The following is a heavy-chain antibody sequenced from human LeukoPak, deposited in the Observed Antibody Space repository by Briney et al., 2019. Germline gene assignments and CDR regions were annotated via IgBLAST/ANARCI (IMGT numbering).Heavy chain of an antibody. V-gene: IGHV1-69*04. J-gene: IGHJ3*02. CDR2: IIPILGIA. D-gene: IGHD2-2*01. CDR3: ARGVLPAAMRGVGDAFDI. Sequence: SVKVSCKASGGTFSSYAISWVRQAPGQGLEWMGRIIPILGIANYAQKFQGRVTITADKSTSTAYMELSRLRSDDTAVYYCARGVLPAAMRGVGDAFDIWGQGTMVTVSS. CDR1: GGTFSSYA.